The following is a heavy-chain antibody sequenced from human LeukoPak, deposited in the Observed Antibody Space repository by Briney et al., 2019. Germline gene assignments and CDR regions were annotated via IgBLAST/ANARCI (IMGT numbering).Heavy chain of an antibody. Sequence: PSETLSLTCTVSGYFISSGYYWGWIRQPPGKGLEWIGEITHSGSTNYNPSLKSRVTISVDTSKNQFSLKLSSVAAADTAVYYCARHRLSYDYVWGSYRSLGAPFDYWGQGTLVTVSS. CDR1: GYFISSGYY. V-gene: IGHV4-38-2*02. CDR3: ARHRLSYDYVWGSYRSLGAPFDY. D-gene: IGHD3-16*02. CDR2: ITHSGST. J-gene: IGHJ4*02.